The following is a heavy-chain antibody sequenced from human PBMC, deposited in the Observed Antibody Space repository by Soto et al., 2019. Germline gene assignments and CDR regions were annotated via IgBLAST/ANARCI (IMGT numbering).Heavy chain of an antibody. CDR2: ISAYNGNT. Sequence: ASVNVSCKASGYTFTSYGISWVRQAPGQGLEWMGWISAYNGNTNYAQKLQGRVTMTTDTSTSTAYMELRSLRSDDTAVYYCAIDPRRTEKEAFDIWGQGTMVTV. D-gene: IGHD1-1*01. CDR1: GYTFTSYG. J-gene: IGHJ3*02. CDR3: AIDPRRTEKEAFDI. V-gene: IGHV1-18*01.